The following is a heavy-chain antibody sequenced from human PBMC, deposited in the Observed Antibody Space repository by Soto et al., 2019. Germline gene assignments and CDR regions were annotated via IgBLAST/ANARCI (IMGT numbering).Heavy chain of an antibody. CDR3: ARGRIQLWSRFFDY. J-gene: IGHJ4*02. Sequence: ASVKVSYKGSGYTFTSYGSSWVRQAPGQGLEWMGWISAYNGNTNYAQKLQGRVTMTTDTSTSTAYMELRSLRSDDTAVYYCARGRIQLWSRFFDYWGQGTLVTVSS. D-gene: IGHD5-18*01. CDR2: ISAYNGNT. CDR1: GYTFTSYG. V-gene: IGHV1-18*04.